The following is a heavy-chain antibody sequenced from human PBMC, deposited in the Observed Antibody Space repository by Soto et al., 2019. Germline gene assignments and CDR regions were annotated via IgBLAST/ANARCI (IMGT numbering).Heavy chain of an antibody. V-gene: IGHV3-74*01. Sequence: GGSLRLSCAASGFNFRGYWMHWVRQRPGEGLVWVSQINTDGSSTNYADSVKGRFTISRDNARNTLYLQMNSLRAEDTAVYYCARDSKPYYGDYWGQGVLVTVSS. CDR3: ARDSKPYYGDY. CDR2: INTDGSST. CDR1: GFNFRGYW. J-gene: IGHJ4*02.